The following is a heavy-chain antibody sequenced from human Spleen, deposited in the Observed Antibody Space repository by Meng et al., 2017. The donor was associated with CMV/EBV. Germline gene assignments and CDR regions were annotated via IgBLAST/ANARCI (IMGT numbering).Heavy chain of an antibody. J-gene: IGHJ4*02. D-gene: IGHD1-26*01. Sequence: GGSLRLSCAASGFIFNDYGLHWVRQAPGKELEWVAFIQYDGSNRYYADSVKGRFTISRDNSKNTLYLQMDSLRTEDTAIYYCAKDFGYYQLLFYFDYWGQGTLVTVSS. V-gene: IGHV3-30*02. CDR3: AKDFGYYQLLFYFDY. CDR1: GFIFNDYG. CDR2: IQYDGSNR.